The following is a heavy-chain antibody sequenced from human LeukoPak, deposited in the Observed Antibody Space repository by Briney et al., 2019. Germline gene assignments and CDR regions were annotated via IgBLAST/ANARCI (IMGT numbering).Heavy chain of an antibody. CDR2: ISGSGGST. CDR1: GFTFSSYA. CDR3: AKFLPTHSVVANYYFDY. D-gene: IGHD2-21*01. Sequence: PGGSLRLSCAASGFTFSSYAMSWVRQAPGKGLEWVSAISGSGGSTYYADVEKGWFTISRDNSKNTLYLQMNSLRAEDTAVYYCAKFLPTHSVVANYYFDYWGQGTLVTVSS. J-gene: IGHJ4*02. V-gene: IGHV3-23*01.